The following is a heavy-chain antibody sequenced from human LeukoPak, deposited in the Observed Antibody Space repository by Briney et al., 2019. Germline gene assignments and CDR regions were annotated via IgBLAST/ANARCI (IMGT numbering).Heavy chain of an antibody. D-gene: IGHD6-13*01. Sequence: GGSLRLSCAASGFTFSDCYMGWIRQAPGKGLECVSYISSSGSAKYYADSVKGRFTISKDNAKNSLYLQMNSLRAEDTAVYYCARVALVGGYLEYWGQGTLVTVSS. CDR3: ARVALVGGYLEY. V-gene: IGHV3-11*01. J-gene: IGHJ4*02. CDR2: ISSSGSAK. CDR1: GFTFSDCY.